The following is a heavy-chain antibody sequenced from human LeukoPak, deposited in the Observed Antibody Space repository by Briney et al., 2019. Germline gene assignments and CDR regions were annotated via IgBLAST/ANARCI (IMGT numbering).Heavy chain of an antibody. CDR2: ISSSSSYI. CDR1: GFTFSSYA. CDR3: ASTDCGGDCPYYFDY. J-gene: IGHJ4*02. D-gene: IGHD2-21*02. Sequence: GGSLRLSCAASGFTFSSYAMSWVRQAPGKGLEWFSSISSSSSYIYYADSVKGRFTISRDNAKNSLYLQMNSLRAEDTAVYYCASTDCGGDCPYYFDYWGQGTLVTVSS. V-gene: IGHV3-21*01.